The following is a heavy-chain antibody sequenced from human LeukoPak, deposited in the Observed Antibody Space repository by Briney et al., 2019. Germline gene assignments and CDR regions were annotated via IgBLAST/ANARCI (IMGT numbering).Heavy chain of an antibody. J-gene: IGHJ6*03. V-gene: IGHV4-59*11. D-gene: IGHD6-13*01. CDR1: GDSISSHY. CDR3: ARRSSSSYYYYYMDV. CDR2: IDYSGST. Sequence: SETLSLTCTVSGDSISSHYWSWIRQPPGKGLECIGFIDYSGSTNYNPSRRGRVTISVDTSKKQFSLMLGSVTAADTAVYYCARRSSSSYYYYYMDVWGQGATVTVSS.